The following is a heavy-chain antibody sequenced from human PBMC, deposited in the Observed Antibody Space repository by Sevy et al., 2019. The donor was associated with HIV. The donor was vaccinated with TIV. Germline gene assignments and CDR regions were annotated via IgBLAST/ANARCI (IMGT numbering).Heavy chain of an antibody. CDR1: GGSISSYY. CDR2: IYYSGST. V-gene: IGHV4-59*12. J-gene: IGHJ4*02. D-gene: IGHD4-4*01. Sequence: SETLSLTCTVSGGSISSYYWSWIRQPPGKGLEWIGYIYYSGSTNYNPSLKSRVIISVDTSKNQFSLKLSSVTAADTAVDYCARLTTVRSGVDYWGQGTLVTVSS. CDR3: ARLTTVRSGVDY.